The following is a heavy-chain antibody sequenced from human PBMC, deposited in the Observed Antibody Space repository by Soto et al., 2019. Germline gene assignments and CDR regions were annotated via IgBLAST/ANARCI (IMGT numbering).Heavy chain of an antibody. CDR1: SASISSSSYT. CDR3: ARLHGYCISSSCHGHYAMDV. Sequence: QLQLQESGPGLVKPSETLSLTCTVSSASISSSSYTWGWIRQPPGKGLEWIGSIYYSGTTYYNPSHNSQVTLSVGTSKNQFSLKVTSVTAADTAVYYCARLHGYCISSSCHGHYAMDVWGQGTTVTVSS. CDR2: IYYSGTT. V-gene: IGHV4-39*01. J-gene: IGHJ6*02. D-gene: IGHD2-2*01.